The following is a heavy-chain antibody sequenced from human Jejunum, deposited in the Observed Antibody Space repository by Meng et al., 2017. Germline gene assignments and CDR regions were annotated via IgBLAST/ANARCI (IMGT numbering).Heavy chain of an antibody. J-gene: IGHJ4*02. CDR3: ARGRYASVGFDY. D-gene: IGHD2-2*01. CDR2: IKNDGSTT. V-gene: IGHV3-74*01. CDR1: GFTFNSYC. Sequence: VDAGRGLVLPGASLRLSCAASGFTFNSYCMHWVRQGPGKGLVWVSQIKNDGSTTDYADSVKGRFTISRDNAKNMLFLQMNSLRAEDTAVYYCARGRYASVGFDYWGQGTLVTVSS.